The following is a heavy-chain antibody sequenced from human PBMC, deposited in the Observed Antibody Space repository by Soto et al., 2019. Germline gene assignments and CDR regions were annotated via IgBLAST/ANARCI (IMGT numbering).Heavy chain of an antibody. CDR2: IYYSGST. J-gene: IGHJ3*02. CDR1: GGSVSGGGYY. CDR3: ARGTGTTFGLDAFDI. V-gene: IGHV4-61*08. Sequence: SETLCLTCSVSGGSVSGGGYYWSWIRQPPGKGLEWIGYIYYSGSTNYNPSLKSRVTISVDTSKNQFSLKLSSVTAADTAVYYCARGTGTTFGLDAFDIWGQGTMVTVSS. D-gene: IGHD1-1*01.